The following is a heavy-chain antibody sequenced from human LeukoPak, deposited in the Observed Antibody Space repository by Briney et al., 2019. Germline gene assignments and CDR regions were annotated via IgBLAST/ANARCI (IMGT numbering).Heavy chain of an antibody. D-gene: IGHD6-19*01. CDR2: VSYDGGAK. Sequence: GRSLRLSCAASGFTFNTYALHWVPQAPGKGLEWVAVVSYDGGAKYYADSVKGRFTISRDNSKNTVDLQMYSLRAEDSAVYYCARSLGSGWIHLVEYWGQGTLVTVS. CDR3: ARSLGSGWIHLVEY. J-gene: IGHJ4*02. CDR1: GFTFNTYA. V-gene: IGHV3-30*03.